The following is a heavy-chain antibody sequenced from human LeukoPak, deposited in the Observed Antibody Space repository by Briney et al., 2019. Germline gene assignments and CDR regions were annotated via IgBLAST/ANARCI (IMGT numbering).Heavy chain of an antibody. V-gene: IGHV4-30-2*01. Sequence: PSETLSLTCTVSGGSISSGGYYWSWIRQPPGKGLEWIGYIYHSGSTYYNPSLKSRVTISVDTSKNHFSLNLKSVTAADTAVYYCAREDGSSGYDDFWGQGTLVTVSS. J-gene: IGHJ4*02. D-gene: IGHD5-12*01. CDR2: IYHSGST. CDR3: AREDGSSGYDDF. CDR1: GGSISSGGYY.